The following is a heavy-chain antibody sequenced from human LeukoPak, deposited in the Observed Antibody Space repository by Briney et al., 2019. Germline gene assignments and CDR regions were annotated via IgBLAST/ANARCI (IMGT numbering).Heavy chain of an antibody. Sequence: ASVKVSCKASGYTFISYGISWVRQAPGQGLEWMGWISPNNGNTNYAQKLQGRVTVTTDKSTSTAYMELRSLRSDDTAVYYCARDMVVADTTERYGMDVWGKGTTVTVSS. CDR1: GYTFISYG. V-gene: IGHV1-18*04. CDR2: ISPNNGNT. CDR3: ARDMVVADTTERYGMDV. J-gene: IGHJ6*04. D-gene: IGHD2-15*01.